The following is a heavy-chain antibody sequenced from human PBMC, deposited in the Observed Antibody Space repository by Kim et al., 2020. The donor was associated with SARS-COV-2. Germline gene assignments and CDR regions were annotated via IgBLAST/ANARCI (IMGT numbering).Heavy chain of an antibody. CDR3: AREDMVAPDY. J-gene: IGHJ4*02. D-gene: IGHD2-15*01. V-gene: IGHV3-33*01. CDR2: RKK. Sequence: RKKNYAESEKGRFSISRDKSKNTLYLQMNSRRAEDTAVYYCAREDMVAPDYWGQGTLVTVSS.